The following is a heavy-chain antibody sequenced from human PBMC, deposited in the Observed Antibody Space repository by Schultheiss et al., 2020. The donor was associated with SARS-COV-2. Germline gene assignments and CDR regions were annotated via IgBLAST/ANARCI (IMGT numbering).Heavy chain of an antibody. J-gene: IGHJ3*02. CDR3: ARESSSWYGTGRVVDAFDI. V-gene: IGHV1-69*01. D-gene: IGHD6-13*01. Sequence: KISCTASGRTFSSYAISWVRQAPGQGLEWKGGIIPIFCTANYAQKFQGRVPITANESTSTAYMELSSLRSEDTAVYYCARESSSWYGTGRVVDAFDIWGEGGMGTVSS. CDR1: GRTFSSYA. CDR2: IIPIFCTA.